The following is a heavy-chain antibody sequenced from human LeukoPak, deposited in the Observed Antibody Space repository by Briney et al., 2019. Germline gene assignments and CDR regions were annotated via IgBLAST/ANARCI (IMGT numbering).Heavy chain of an antibody. CDR3: ARFGVPPMVRGVYDAFDI. D-gene: IGHD3-10*01. J-gene: IGHJ3*02. V-gene: IGHV4-30-4*01. CDR2: IYYSGST. Sequence: ASETLSLTCTVSGGSISSGDYYWSWIRQPPGKGLEWIGYIYYSGSTYYNPSLKSRVTISVDTSKNQFSLKLSSVTAADTAVYYCARFGVPPMVRGVYDAFDIWGQGTMVTVSS. CDR1: GGSISSGDYY.